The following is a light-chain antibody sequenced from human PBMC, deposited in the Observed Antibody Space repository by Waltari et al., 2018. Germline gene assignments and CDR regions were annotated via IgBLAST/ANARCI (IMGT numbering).Light chain of an antibody. CDR1: SSAVGGYNY. V-gene: IGLV2-14*01. Sequence: QSALTQPASVSGSPGQAISISCTGTSSAVGGYNYVSWYQQHPGKAPKFMIYDVSNRASGVSNRFSGSKSGNTASLTISGLQAEDEADYYCSSYTSSSTVVFGGGTKLTVL. CDR3: SSYTSSSTVV. CDR2: DVS. J-gene: IGLJ2*01.